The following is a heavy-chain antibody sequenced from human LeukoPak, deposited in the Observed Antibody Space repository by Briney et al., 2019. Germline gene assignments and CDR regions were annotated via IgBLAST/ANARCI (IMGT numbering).Heavy chain of an antibody. CDR2: IYYSGST. V-gene: IGHV4-34*01. Sequence: SSETLSLTCAVYGGSFSGYYWSWIRQPPGKGLEWIGSIYYSGSTYYNPSLKSRVTISVDTSKNQFSLRLSSVTAADTAVYYCARRDGGFDYWGQGTLVTVSS. CDR1: GGSFSGYY. J-gene: IGHJ4*02. D-gene: IGHD3-16*01. CDR3: ARRDGGFDY.